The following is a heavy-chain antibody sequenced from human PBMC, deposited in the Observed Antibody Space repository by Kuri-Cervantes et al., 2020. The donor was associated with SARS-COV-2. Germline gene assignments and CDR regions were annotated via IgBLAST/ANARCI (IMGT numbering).Heavy chain of an antibody. D-gene: IGHD2-21*02. V-gene: IGHV3-23*01. Sequence: WGSLRLSCAASGFTFSSYAMSWVRQAPGKGLEWVSAISGSGSSTYYADSVKGRFTISRDNSKNTLYLQMNILRAEDTAVYYDTKEGAYCVGDCYSLGFDYWGQGTLVTVSS. J-gene: IGHJ4*02. CDR3: TKEGAYCVGDCYSLGFDY. CDR1: GFTFSSYA. CDR2: ISGSGSST.